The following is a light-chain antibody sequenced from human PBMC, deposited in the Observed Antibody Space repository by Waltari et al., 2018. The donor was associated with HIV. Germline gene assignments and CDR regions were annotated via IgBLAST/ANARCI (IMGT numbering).Light chain of an antibody. Sequence: QSVLTQPPSASGTPGQRVTIPCSGSSPNIGRNYVYWYQQLPGTAPKLLIYRNNQRPSGVPDRFSGSKSGTSASLAISGLRSEDEADYYCATWDDSLSVVVFGGGTKLTVL. CDR1: SPNIGRNY. CDR2: RNN. V-gene: IGLV1-47*01. J-gene: IGLJ2*01. CDR3: ATWDDSLSVVV.